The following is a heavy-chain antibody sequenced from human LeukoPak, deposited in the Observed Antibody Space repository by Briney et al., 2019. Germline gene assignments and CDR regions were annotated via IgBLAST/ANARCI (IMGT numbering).Heavy chain of an antibody. CDR3: ARDPGYCSGGSCYLYYFDY. D-gene: IGHD2-15*01. CDR1: GYTFTSYG. J-gene: IGHJ4*02. CDR2: ISAYNGNT. V-gene: IGHV1-18*01. Sequence: ASVKVSCKASGYTFTSYGISWVRQAPGQGLEWMGWISAYNGNTNYAQKLQGRVTMTTDTSTSTAYMELSSLRSEDTAVYYCARDPGYCSGGSCYLYYFDYWGQGTLVTVSS.